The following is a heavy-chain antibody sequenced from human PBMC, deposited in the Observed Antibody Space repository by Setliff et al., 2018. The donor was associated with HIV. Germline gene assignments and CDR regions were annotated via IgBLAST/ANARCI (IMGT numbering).Heavy chain of an antibody. CDR2: IYYTGST. D-gene: IGHD4-17*01. CDR3: ARDPPGYGDSNDY. CDR1: GGSVGSGSYY. V-gene: IGHV4-61*01. J-gene: IGHJ4*02. Sequence: PSETLSLTCTVSGGSVGSGSYYWSWVRQPPGKGLEWIGYIYYTGSTNYNPSLKSRLTISVDTSKNQLSLKLRSVTAADTAVYYCARDPPGYGDSNDYWGQGTLVTVSS.